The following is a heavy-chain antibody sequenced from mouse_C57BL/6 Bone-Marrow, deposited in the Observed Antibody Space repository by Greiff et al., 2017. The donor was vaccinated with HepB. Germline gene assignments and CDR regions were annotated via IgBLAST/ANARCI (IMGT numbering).Heavy chain of an antibody. V-gene: IGHV1-63*01. CDR2: IYPGGGYT. D-gene: IGHD1-1*01. CDR1: GYTFTNYW. J-gene: IGHJ4*01. Sequence: QVQLQQSGAELVRPGTSVKMSCKASGYTFTNYWIGWAKQRPGHGLEWIGDIYPGGGYTNYNEKFKGKATLTADKSSSTAYMQFSSLTSEDSAIYYCARKPRDYGSSWSYAMDYWGQGTSVTVSS. CDR3: ARKPRDYGSSWSYAMDY.